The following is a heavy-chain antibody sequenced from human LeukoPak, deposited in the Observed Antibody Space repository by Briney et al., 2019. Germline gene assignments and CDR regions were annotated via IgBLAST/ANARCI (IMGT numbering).Heavy chain of an antibody. D-gene: IGHD2-2*01. CDR1: GFSFSNYG. Sequence: HPGGSLRLSCAASGFSFSNYGMHCVRQAPGKGLEGVAFIWYDGSNKYYADSVKSRFTISRDNSMNTLYLQINSLRAEDTAVYYCAKVVIGCCSSTSCFDYWGQGTLVTVSS. CDR2: IWYDGSNK. J-gene: IGHJ4*02. CDR3: AKVVIGCCSSTSCFDY. V-gene: IGHV3-30*02.